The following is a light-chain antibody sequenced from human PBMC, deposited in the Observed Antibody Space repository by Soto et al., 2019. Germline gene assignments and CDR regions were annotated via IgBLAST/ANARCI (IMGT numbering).Light chain of an antibody. V-gene: IGKV3D-15*01. Sequence: EIVLTQSPGTLSLSPGEGTTLSCTASHLVKKNYLAWYQQKAGQAPRLLIYAASARATGIPARFGGSGSGTEFTLTTSSLQSEDFAVYYCQQYNNWPRFTFGPGTKVDIK. CDR3: QQYNNWPRFT. J-gene: IGKJ3*01. CDR2: AAS. CDR1: HLVKKN.